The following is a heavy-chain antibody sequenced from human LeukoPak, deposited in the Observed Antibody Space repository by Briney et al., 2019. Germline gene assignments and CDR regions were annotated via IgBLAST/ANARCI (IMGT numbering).Heavy chain of an antibody. CDR1: GGTFSSYA. J-gene: IGHJ5*02. Sequence: SVKVSCKASGGTFSSYAISWVRQAPGQGLEWMGGIIPIFGTANYAQKFQGRVTITADESTSTAYMELSSLRSEDTAVYYCARSAAVHPFNWFDPWGQGTLVTVSS. V-gene: IGHV1-69*13. CDR2: IIPIFGTA. D-gene: IGHD6-25*01. CDR3: ARSAAVHPFNWFDP.